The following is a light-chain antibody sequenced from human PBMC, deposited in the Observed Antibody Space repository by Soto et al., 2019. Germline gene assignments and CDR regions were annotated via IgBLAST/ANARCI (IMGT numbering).Light chain of an antibody. V-gene: IGLV1-40*01. CDR3: YSPAGGLMWV. CDR1: SSNIGAGYD. J-gene: IGLJ3*02. CDR2: ADN. Sequence: QSVLTQTPSVSGAPGQKITMSCTGSSSNIGAGYDVHWYQQIPGAAPRLLIYADNNRPSGVPDRFSASKSGTSASLAITGLQGEDEANYYCYSPAGGLMWVFGGGTKLTVL.